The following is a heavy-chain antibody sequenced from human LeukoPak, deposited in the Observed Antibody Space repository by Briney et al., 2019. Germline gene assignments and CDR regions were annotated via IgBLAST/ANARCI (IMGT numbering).Heavy chain of an antibody. J-gene: IGHJ4*02. CDR3: ARAFYYDSSGYSYYFDY. CDR2: INSDGGTT. D-gene: IGHD3-22*01. CDR1: GFTFSNYW. V-gene: IGHV3-74*01. Sequence: PGGSLRLSCAASGFTFSNYWMYWVRQAPGEGLVWVSRINSDGGTTTYADSVKGQFTNSRDNAKNTLYLQMNSLRSEDTAVYYCARAFYYDSSGYSYYFDYWGQGTLVTVSS.